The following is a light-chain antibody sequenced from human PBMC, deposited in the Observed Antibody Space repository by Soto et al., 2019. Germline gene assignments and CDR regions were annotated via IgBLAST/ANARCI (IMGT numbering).Light chain of an antibody. Sequence: EIVLTQSPGTLSLSPGERATLSCRASQSFSSNYLAWYQQRPGQAPRILIYGATTRASGVPDRFSGSESGTDFTLTSSRLEPEDSAVYYWQQYSSMWTFGQGTKLEIK. J-gene: IGKJ1*01. CDR1: QSFSSNY. V-gene: IGKV3-20*01. CDR2: GAT. CDR3: QQYSSMWT.